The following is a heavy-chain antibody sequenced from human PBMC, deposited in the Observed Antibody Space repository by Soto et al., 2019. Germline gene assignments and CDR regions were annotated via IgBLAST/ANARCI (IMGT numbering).Heavy chain of an antibody. Sequence: SETLSLTCTISGGSISSSSYYWGWIRQPPGKGLEWIGSIYYSGSTYYNPSLTSRVTISVDTSKNQFSLKLSSVTAADTAVYYCAGLTTVYYYYGMDVWGQGTTVT. CDR1: GGSISSSSYY. CDR3: AGLTTVYYYYGMDV. CDR2: IYYSGST. D-gene: IGHD4-17*01. V-gene: IGHV4-39*01. J-gene: IGHJ6*02.